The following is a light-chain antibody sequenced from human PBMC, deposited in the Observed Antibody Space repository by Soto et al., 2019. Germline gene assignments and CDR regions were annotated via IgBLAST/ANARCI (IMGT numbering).Light chain of an antibody. CDR1: QSISSY. V-gene: IGKV1-39*01. Sequence: GDRVTITCRASQSISSYLNWYQQKPGKAPKLLIYAASSLQSGVPSRFSGSGSGTDFVLTISSLQPEDSATYYCQQLDSMPITFGQGTRLEIK. CDR2: AAS. J-gene: IGKJ5*01. CDR3: QQLDSMPIT.